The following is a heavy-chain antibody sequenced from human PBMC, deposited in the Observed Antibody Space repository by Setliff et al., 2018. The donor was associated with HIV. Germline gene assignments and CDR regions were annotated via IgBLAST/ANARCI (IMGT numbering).Heavy chain of an antibody. CDR1: RSTFNSHT. CDR3: ARGGAAAGTGNHYYYYMDV. D-gene: IGHD6-13*01. J-gene: IGHJ6*03. V-gene: IGHV1-69*02. CDR2: IIPILGVA. Sequence: GASVKVSCKASRSTFNSHTINWVRQAPGQGLDWMGRIIPILGVANYAQRFQGKVTITADKPTSTAYMELTSLRSEDTAVYFCARGGAAAGTGNHYYYYMDVWGKGTTVTVSS.